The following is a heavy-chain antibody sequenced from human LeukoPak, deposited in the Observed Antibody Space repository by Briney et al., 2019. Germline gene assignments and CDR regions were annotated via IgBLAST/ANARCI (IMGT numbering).Heavy chain of an antibody. CDR1: GFIFSSYA. J-gene: IGHJ4*02. D-gene: IGHD6-19*01. CDR3: ARDGGYSSGWDVSYYFDY. V-gene: IGHV3-30-3*01. CDR2: KSYDGSNK. Sequence: QPGRSLRLSCAASGFIFSSYAMHWVRQAPGEGLEWVAVKSYDGSNKYYADSVKGRFTISRDDSKNTLYLQMNSLRAEDTAVYYSARDGGYSSGWDVSYYFDYWGQGTLVAVSS.